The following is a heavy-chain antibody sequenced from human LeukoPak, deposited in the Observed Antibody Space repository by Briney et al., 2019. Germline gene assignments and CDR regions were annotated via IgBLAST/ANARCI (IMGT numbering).Heavy chain of an antibody. CDR2: ISSGSGSI. V-gene: IGHV3-48*01. CDR1: GFTFSSYS. Sequence: GGSLRFSCAASGFTFSSYSMNWVRQAPGKGLEWVSHISSGSGSISYADSVKGRFTISRDNSKSTLYLQMNSLTAEDTAVYYCARGGYSGTYYFDYWGQGTLVTVSS. D-gene: IGHD1-26*01. CDR3: ARGGYSGTYYFDY. J-gene: IGHJ4*02.